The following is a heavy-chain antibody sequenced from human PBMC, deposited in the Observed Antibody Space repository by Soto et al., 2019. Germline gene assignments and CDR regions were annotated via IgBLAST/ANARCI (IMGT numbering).Heavy chain of an antibody. Sequence: SETLSLTCAVYGGSFSGYYWSWIRQPPGKGLEWIGEINHSGSTNYNPSLKSRVTISVDTSKNQFSLKLSSVTAADTAVYYCARTPLDDYFDYWGQGTLVTVSS. J-gene: IGHJ4*02. CDR1: GGSFSGYY. CDR2: INHSGST. CDR3: ARTPLDDYFDY. V-gene: IGHV4-34*01.